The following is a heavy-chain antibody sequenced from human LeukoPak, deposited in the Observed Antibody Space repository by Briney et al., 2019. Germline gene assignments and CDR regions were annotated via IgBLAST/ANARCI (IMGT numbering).Heavy chain of an antibody. Sequence: QSGGSLRLSCAASGFTFSTYWMTWVRQAPGKGLEWVANIKQDGSEQYYVDSVKGRFTISRDNPKNSLYLQMNSLRVEDTAVYYCARDPVMTTITVDSWGQGTLVTVSS. CDR2: IKQDGSEQ. D-gene: IGHD5-24*01. J-gene: IGHJ4*02. CDR1: GFTFSTYW. CDR3: ARDPVMTTITVDS. V-gene: IGHV3-7*01.